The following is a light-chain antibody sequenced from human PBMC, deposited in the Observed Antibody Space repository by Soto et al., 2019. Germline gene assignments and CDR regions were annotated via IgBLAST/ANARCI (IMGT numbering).Light chain of an antibody. J-gene: IGKJ1*01. Sequence: EIVLTQSPGTLSLSPGERATLSCRASQSFNSIYLAWYQQKPGQAPRLLIYGASSRATGIPDRFSRSGSGTDFTLTISRLEPEDFAVYYCHQYDSWTFGQGTKVDIK. CDR1: QSFNSIY. V-gene: IGKV3-20*01. CDR3: HQYDSWT. CDR2: GAS.